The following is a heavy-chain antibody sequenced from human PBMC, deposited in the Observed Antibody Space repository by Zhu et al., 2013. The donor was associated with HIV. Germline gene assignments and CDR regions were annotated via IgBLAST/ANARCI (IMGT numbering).Heavy chain of an antibody. V-gene: IGHV1-2*02. D-gene: IGHD2-2*01. CDR2: VNPDSGDT. CDR3: TRTFHDNTREFDL. J-gene: IGHJ4*02. CDR1: GYAFVGYY. Sequence: QAQLVQSGTEVKKPGASVKVSCKSSGYAFVGYYMHWVRQVPGQGFEWDGFGVNPDSGDTDYAQKFQGRVTMTRDTSITTAYMDLDRLTSGDTAVYYCTRTFHDNTREFDLWGQGTLVTVSS.